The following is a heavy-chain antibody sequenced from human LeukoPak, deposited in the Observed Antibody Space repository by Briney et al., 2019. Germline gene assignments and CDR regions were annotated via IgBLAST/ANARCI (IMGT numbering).Heavy chain of an antibody. Sequence: ASVKVSCKVSGYTLTELSMHWVRQAPGKGLEWMGGFDPEDGETIYAQKFQGRVTMTEDTSTDTAYMELSSLRSEDTAVYYCAAGRGSYGWYYYGMDVWGQGTTVTVSS. V-gene: IGHV1-24*01. CDR1: GYTLTELS. J-gene: IGHJ6*02. CDR2: FDPEDGET. D-gene: IGHD1-26*01. CDR3: AAGRGSYGWYYYGMDV.